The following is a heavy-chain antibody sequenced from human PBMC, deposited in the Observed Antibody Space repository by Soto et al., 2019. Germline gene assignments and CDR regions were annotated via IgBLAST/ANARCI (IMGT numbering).Heavy chain of an antibody. J-gene: IGHJ5*02. CDR3: ARGRVVVPAAVMFNCLDP. CDR2: IFHGGST. Sequence: SETLSLTCAISGAPITWGDCSWNWIRQPPGEGLEWNGYIFHGGSTSYNPSLRSRVTISVDRSRTQFSLKMSPVTAADTPVYYCARGRVVVPAAVMFNCLDPWGQGALVTVSS. CDR1: GAPITWGDCS. V-gene: IGHV4-30-2*01. D-gene: IGHD2-2*01.